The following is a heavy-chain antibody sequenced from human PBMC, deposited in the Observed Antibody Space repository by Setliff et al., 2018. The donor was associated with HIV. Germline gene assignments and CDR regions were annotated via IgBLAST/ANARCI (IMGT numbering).Heavy chain of an antibody. V-gene: IGHV3-7*03. Sequence: PGGSLRLSCAASGFTFSCYWMSWVRQAPGKGLEWVANIKQDGSEKNYVDSVKGRFTVSRDNAEKSMYLQMNSLRAEDTAEYYCARDDDVIMVVVGGDYWGQGTLVTVSS. CDR3: ARDDDVIMVVVGGDY. CDR2: IKQDGSEK. J-gene: IGHJ4*02. CDR1: GFTFSCYW. D-gene: IGHD3-22*01.